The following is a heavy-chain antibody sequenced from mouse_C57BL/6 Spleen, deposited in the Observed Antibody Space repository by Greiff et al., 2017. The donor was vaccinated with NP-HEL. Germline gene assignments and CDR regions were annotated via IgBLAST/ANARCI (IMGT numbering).Heavy chain of an antibody. CDR2: IWSGGST. Sequence: VKLQESGPGLVQPSQSLSITCTVSGFSLTSDGVHWGRQSPGKGLEWRGVIWSGGSTEYNAAFISRLSISKDNSKSQVFSKMNSLQADDTALYYWARYGGYFDYWGQVTTLTVSS. D-gene: IGHD1-1*02. V-gene: IGHV2-2*01. CDR1: GFSLTSDG. J-gene: IGHJ2*01. CDR3: ARYGGYFDY.